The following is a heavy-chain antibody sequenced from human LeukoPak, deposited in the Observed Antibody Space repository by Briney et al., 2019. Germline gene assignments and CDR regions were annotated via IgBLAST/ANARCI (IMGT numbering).Heavy chain of an antibody. CDR3: AREEPVAGRGYYYGMDV. V-gene: IGHV1-18*04. J-gene: IGHJ6*04. CDR1: GYTSTSYG. CDR2: ISAYNGNT. D-gene: IGHD6-19*01. Sequence: ASVKVSCKASGYTSTSYGISWVRQAPGQGLEWMGWISAYNGNTNYAQKLQGRVTMTTDTSTSTAYMELRSLRSDDTAVYYCAREEPVAGRGYYYGMDVWGKGTTVTVSS.